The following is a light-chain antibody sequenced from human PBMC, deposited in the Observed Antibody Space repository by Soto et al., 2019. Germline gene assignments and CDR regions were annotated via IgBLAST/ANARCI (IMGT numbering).Light chain of an antibody. CDR1: QRLGSD. V-gene: IGKV3-15*01. CDR3: QRYNNWPLT. CDR2: GAS. Sequence: EIVMTQSPVTLSLSPGDTATLSCRASQRLGSDLAWYQQKPGQAPRLLIFGASARPTGVPARFSGSRSGTEFTLTINSLQSEDFAVYYCQRYNNWPLTFGGGTRLEIK. J-gene: IGKJ5*01.